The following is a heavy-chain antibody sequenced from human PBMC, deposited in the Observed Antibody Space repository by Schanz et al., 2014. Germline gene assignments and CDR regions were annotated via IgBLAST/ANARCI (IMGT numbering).Heavy chain of an antibody. CDR1: GGTFTSYA. J-gene: IGHJ6*02. D-gene: IGHD3-16*01. CDR2: IIPIVDIT. CDR3: ATIGVNDYWRFGLDL. V-gene: IGHV1-69*04. Sequence: QVPLVQSGAEVRKPGSSVRVSCTASGGTFTSYAFSWVRQAPGQGLEWMGRIIPIVDITNYAQKFLGRVTITADKSTSTAYMELKSLRSADTAVYYCATIGVNDYWRFGLDLWGQGTTVIVSS.